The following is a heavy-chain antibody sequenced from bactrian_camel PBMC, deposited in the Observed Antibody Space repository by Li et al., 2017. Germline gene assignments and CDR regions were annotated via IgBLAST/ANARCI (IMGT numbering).Heavy chain of an antibody. V-gene: IGHV3S30*01. CDR1: GFSVSTYA. CDR3: TKRISVYGGNWRQNY. J-gene: IGHJ4*01. Sequence: SLRLSCAAYGFSVSTYAMTWVRQAPGKGLEWVSTSRADGGDTYYADSVKGRFIVSRDNAKNTLYLQLNSLKTEDTAMYYCTKRISVYGGNWRQNYWGQGTQV. D-gene: IGHD6*01. CDR2: SRADGGDT.